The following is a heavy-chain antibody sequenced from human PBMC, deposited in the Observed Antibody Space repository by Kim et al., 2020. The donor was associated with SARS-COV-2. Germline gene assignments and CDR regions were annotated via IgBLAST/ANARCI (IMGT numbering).Heavy chain of an antibody. D-gene: IGHD3-10*01. J-gene: IGHJ4*02. V-gene: IGHV3-74*01. Sequence: ADAGKGRFTTSRDNAGNTLYVQMNSLSAEDTAVYYCARGLKAGGGVYFDSWGQGALVTVSS. CDR3: ARGLKAGGGVYFDS.